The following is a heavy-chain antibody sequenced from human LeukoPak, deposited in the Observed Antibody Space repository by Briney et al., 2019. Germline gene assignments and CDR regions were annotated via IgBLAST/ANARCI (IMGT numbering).Heavy chain of an antibody. V-gene: IGHV4-39*01. CDR3: ARSPTWLGDAFDI. CDR1: GGSISSSSYY. CDR2: IYYSGST. D-gene: IGHD6-19*01. Sequence: PSETLSLTCTVSGGSISSSSYYCGWIRQPPGKGLEWIGSIYYSGSTYYNPSLKSPVTISVDTSKNQFSLKLSSVTAADTAVYYCARSPTWLGDAFDIWGQGTMVSVSS. J-gene: IGHJ3*02.